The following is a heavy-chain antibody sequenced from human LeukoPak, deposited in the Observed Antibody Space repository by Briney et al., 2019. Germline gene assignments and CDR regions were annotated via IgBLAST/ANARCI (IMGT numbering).Heavy chain of an antibody. CDR3: ARDRTEAPGGVTFFDY. Sequence: VASVKVSCKASGYTFTSYYMHWVRQAPGQGLEWMGRIIPILGIANYAQKFRGRVTITADKSTSTAYMELSSLRSEDTAVYYCARDRTEAPGGVTFFDYWGQGTLVTVSS. CDR2: IIPILGIA. J-gene: IGHJ4*02. V-gene: IGHV1-69*04. CDR1: GYTFTSYY. D-gene: IGHD3-16*01.